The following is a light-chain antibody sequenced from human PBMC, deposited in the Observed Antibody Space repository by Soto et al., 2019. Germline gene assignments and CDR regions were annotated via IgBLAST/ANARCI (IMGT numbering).Light chain of an antibody. V-gene: IGKV3-20*01. J-gene: IGKJ4*01. CDR2: GAS. CDR1: QSVISNY. CDR3: QQYGSSPLT. Sequence: EIVLTQSPGTLSLSPGERATLPCRASQSVISNYLAWYQQKPGQAPRLLIYGASSRAAGISDRFSGSWSGTDFTLTISRLEPEDFSVYHCQQYGSSPLTFGGGTKVEIK.